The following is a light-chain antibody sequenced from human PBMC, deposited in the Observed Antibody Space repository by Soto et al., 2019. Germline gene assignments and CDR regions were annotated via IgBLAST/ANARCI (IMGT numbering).Light chain of an antibody. Sequence: EIVMTQSPAPLSVSPGERATLSCRCSQRVSRNLAWYQQKPRQPPRLLIYDASTRATGIPARFSGSGSETEFTPTISSLQSEDYAIYYCQQYNNWPPWTFGQGTKVDIK. J-gene: IGKJ1*01. CDR1: QRVSRN. CDR3: QQYNNWPPWT. CDR2: DAS. V-gene: IGKV3-15*01.